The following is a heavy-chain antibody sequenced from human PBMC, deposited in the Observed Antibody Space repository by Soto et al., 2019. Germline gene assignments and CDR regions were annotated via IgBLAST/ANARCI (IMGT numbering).Heavy chain of an antibody. V-gene: IGHV3-53*01. CDR1: GFTVSSNY. J-gene: IGHJ6*02. D-gene: IGHD2-2*02. CDR2: IYSGGST. CDR3: ARAGVVPAAIPYCYYGMEV. Sequence: PAGSLRLSCAASGFTVSSNYMSWVRQAPGKGLEWVSVIYSGGSTYYADSVKGRFTISRDNSKNTLYLQMNSLRAEDTAVYYCARAGVVPAAIPYCYYGMEVWGQGTTVTVSS.